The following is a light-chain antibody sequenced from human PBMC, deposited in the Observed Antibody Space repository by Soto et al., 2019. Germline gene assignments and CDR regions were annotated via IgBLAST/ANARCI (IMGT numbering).Light chain of an antibody. CDR2: DVG. V-gene: IGLV2-14*01. J-gene: IGLJ1*01. CDR3: SSFSSSTTRV. Sequence: QPVLTQPASVSGSPGQSITISCTGTSSDVGDFNYVSWYQQHPGKAPKLMIYDVGNRPSGVSIRFSGSKSGSTASLTISGLQAEDEADYYCSSFSSSTTRVFGTGTKLTVL. CDR1: SSDVGDFNY.